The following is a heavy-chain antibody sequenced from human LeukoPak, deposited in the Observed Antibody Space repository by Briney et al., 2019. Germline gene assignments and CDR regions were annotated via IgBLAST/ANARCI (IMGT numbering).Heavy chain of an antibody. V-gene: IGHV4-34*01. CDR2: INRSGST. Sequence: SETLSLTSAVYGESFSGHYWTWIRQPPGKGLEWIGEINRSGSTTSNPSLNNRVTISVDTSKNQFSLKLTSVTAADTAVYYCAKPRYGSGSLHSWGQGTLVTVSS. D-gene: IGHD3-10*01. CDR1: GESFSGHY. CDR3: AKPRYGSGSLHS. J-gene: IGHJ4*02.